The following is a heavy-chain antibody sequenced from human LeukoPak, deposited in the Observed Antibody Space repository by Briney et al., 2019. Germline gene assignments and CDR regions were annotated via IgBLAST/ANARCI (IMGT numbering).Heavy chain of an antibody. Sequence: ASVKVSCKASGYTFTSYDINWVRQATGQGLEWMGWMNPNSGNTGYAQKFQGRVTMTRNTSISTAYMELSSLRSKDTAVYYCARGGLDGDYFDYWGQGTLVTVSS. CDR3: ARGGLDGDYFDY. V-gene: IGHV1-8*01. D-gene: IGHD4-17*01. CDR1: GYTFTSYD. J-gene: IGHJ4*02. CDR2: MNPNSGNT.